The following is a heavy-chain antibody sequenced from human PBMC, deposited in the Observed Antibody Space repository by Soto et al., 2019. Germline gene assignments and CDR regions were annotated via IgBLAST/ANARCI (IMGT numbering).Heavy chain of an antibody. Sequence: SETLSLTCTVSGGSISTYYWSWIRQPPGKGLEWIGYIYYSGSTNYNPSLKSRVTLSVDTSKKQFSLNLTSVTAADTAVYYCARDYGDYMIDYWGQGALVTVSS. V-gene: IGHV4-59*01. D-gene: IGHD4-17*01. CDR2: IYYSGST. CDR1: GGSISTYY. J-gene: IGHJ4*02. CDR3: ARDYGDYMIDY.